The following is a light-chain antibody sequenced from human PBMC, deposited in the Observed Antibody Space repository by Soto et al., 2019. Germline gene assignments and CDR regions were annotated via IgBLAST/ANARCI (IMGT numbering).Light chain of an antibody. Sequence: VMTQSPATLSVSPGERATLSCRASQSVSSNLVWYQQKPGQAPRLLIYGASTRATGIPARFSGSGSGTEFTLTISSLQSEDSAVYYCQQYNNWWTFGQGTKVDIK. CDR3: QQYNNWWT. J-gene: IGKJ1*01. V-gene: IGKV3-15*01. CDR2: GAS. CDR1: QSVSSN.